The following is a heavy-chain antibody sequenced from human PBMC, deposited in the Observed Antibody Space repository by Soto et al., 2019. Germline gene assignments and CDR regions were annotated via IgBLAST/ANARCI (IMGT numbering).Heavy chain of an antibody. CDR3: ARGDHFDSSGPFDP. CDR2: IYYSGYT. CDR1: GGSMSSYY. V-gene: IGHV4-59*01. J-gene: IGHJ5*02. D-gene: IGHD3-22*01. Sequence: ETLSLTCTVSGGSMSSYYWYWLRQPPGKGLECIGYIYYSGYTNYSPSLKSRVTMSVDTSKNHFSLKLSSVTAADTAVYYCARGDHFDSSGPFDPWGQGTLVTVSS.